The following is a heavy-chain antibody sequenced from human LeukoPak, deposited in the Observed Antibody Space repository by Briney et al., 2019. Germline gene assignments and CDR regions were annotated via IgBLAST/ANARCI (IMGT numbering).Heavy chain of an antibody. J-gene: IGHJ4*02. CDR3: ASLDTAKSRFDY. D-gene: IGHD5-18*01. Sequence: SETLSLTCAVYGGSFSGYYWSWIRQPPGKGLEWIGEINHSGSTNYNPSLKSRVTISVDTSKNQFSLKLSSVTAADTAVYYCASLDTAKSRFDYWGQGTLVTVSS. CDR1: GGSFSGYY. V-gene: IGHV4-34*01. CDR2: INHSGST.